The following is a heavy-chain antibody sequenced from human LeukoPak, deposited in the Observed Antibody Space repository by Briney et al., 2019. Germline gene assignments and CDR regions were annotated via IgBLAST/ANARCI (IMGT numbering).Heavy chain of an antibody. CDR1: GGSFSGYY. CDR3: TRDLGHSGSYLGY. V-gene: IGHV4-34*01. CDR2: INHSGST. D-gene: IGHD3-10*01. J-gene: IGHJ4*02. Sequence: SETLSLTCAVYGGSFSGYYWSWIRQPPGKGLEWIGEINHSGSTNYNPSLKSRVTISVDTSKNQFSLKLSSVTAADTAVYYCTRDLGHSGSYLGYWGQGTLVTVSS.